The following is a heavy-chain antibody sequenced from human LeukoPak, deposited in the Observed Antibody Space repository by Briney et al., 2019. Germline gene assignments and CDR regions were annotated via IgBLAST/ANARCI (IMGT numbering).Heavy chain of an antibody. Sequence: EASVKVSCKASGYTFTTHDINWVRQATEQGLEWLGWMSPNSGDTGYAQKFQGRVTMTSDSSISTAYMELSSLRSEDTAIYYCVRTPPNWGFDYWGQGTLVTVSS. J-gene: IGHJ4*02. D-gene: IGHD7-27*01. CDR2: MSPNSGDT. CDR1: GYTFTTHD. CDR3: VRTPPNWGFDY. V-gene: IGHV1-8*01.